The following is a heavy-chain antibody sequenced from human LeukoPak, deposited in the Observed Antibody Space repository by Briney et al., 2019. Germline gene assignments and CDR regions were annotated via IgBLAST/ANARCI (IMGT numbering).Heavy chain of an antibody. CDR1: GFTLDNYC. CDR3: TKRVKYGGTWDHFAD. J-gene: IGHJ4*02. V-gene: IGHV3-23*01. D-gene: IGHD1-26*01. Sequence: AGSLRLSCAASGFTLDNYCMSWVRQAPGKGLEWVSTVNADGGNTYYADSVKGRFTISRDNSKSTLILQMNSLRVEDTALYYCTKRVKYGGTWDHFADWGQGTLVTVSS. CDR2: VNADGGNT.